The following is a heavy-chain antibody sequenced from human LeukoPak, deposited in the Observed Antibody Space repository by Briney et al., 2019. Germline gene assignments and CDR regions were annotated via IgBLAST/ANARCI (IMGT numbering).Heavy chain of an antibody. Sequence: GRSLRLSCAASGFTFSSYAMHWVRQAPGKGLEWVAVISYDGSNKYYADSVKGRFTISRDNSKNTLYLQMNSLRAEDTAVYYCARGPSYYDILTGYPRRYYYGMDVWGQGTTVTVSS. CDR2: ISYDGSNK. CDR1: GFTFSSYA. J-gene: IGHJ6*02. CDR3: ARGPSYYDILTGYPRRYYYGMDV. V-gene: IGHV3-30-3*01. D-gene: IGHD3-9*01.